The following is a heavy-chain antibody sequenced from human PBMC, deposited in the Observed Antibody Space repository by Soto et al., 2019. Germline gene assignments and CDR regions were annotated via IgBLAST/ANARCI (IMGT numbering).Heavy chain of an antibody. J-gene: IGHJ4*02. Sequence: ASETLSLTCAVYGGSFSAYYWSWIRQPPGKGLEWIGEINHSGGTSYNPSLKSRVTISVDTSKSQFSLKLTSVTAADRAVYYCARGSVDTVDSSGFYDFWGQGTQVTVSS. D-gene: IGHD3-22*01. CDR1: GGSFSAYY. V-gene: IGHV4-34*01. CDR2: INHSGGT. CDR3: ARGSVDTVDSSGFYDF.